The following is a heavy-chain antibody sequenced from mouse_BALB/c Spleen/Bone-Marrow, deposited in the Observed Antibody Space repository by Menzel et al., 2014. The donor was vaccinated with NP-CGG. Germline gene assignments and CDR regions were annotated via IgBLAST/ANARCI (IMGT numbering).Heavy chain of an antibody. CDR2: INSGSSTI. Sequence: EVMLVESGGGLVQPGGSRKLSFAASGFTFSSFGMHWVRQAPEKGLEWVAYINSGSSTIYYADTVKGRFTISRDNPKNTLFLQMTSLRSEDTAMYYCARRYYGSSFSYFDYWGQGTTLTVSS. J-gene: IGHJ2*01. D-gene: IGHD1-1*01. V-gene: IGHV5-17*02. CDR1: GFTFSSFG. CDR3: ARRYYGSSFSYFDY.